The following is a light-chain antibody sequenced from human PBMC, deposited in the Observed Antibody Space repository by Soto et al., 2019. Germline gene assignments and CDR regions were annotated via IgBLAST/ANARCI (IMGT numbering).Light chain of an antibody. CDR2: EVS. CDR3: SSYAGSNNSXV. J-gene: IGLJ2*01. Sequence: SALTQPPSXXGXXXXSVTISCXGXSSDXGGYNYVSWYQQHPGKAPKLMIYEVSKRPSGVPDRFSGSKSGNTASLTVSGPQAEDEADYYCSSYAGSNNSXVXGGGTKVTVL. V-gene: IGLV2-8*01. CDR1: SSDXGGYNY.